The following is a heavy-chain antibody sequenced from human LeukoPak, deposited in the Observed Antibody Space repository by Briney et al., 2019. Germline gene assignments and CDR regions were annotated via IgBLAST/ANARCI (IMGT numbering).Heavy chain of an antibody. V-gene: IGHV1-2*02. D-gene: IGHD4-17*01. CDR3: ARRSDYGSNWFDP. Sequence: ASVTVSCKTSGYTFTAYYMHRLRQAPGQGNEWMGWINPNSGGTDYAQKFQGRVTMTRDTSISTAYMELRRLRSDDTAVYYCARRSDYGSNWFDPWGQGTLVSVSS. CDR2: INPNSGGT. J-gene: IGHJ5*02. CDR1: GYTFTAYY.